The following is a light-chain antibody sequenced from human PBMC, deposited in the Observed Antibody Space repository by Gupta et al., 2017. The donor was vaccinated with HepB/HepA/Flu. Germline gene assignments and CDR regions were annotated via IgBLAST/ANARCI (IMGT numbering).Light chain of an antibody. CDR3: RQDKWWAHT. V-gene: IGKV2-30*01. Sequence: DVVLTQSPLSLPVTLGQPASISCTSSRSLVSTDGNTYFDWFHQGPGQSPRRLIYKGSKRDSGVPDTFSGSASGTDFTLKISRVDAEDLGVYYCRQDKWWAHTFGQGTKMEIK. J-gene: IGKJ2*01. CDR2: KGS. CDR1: RSLVSTDGNTY.